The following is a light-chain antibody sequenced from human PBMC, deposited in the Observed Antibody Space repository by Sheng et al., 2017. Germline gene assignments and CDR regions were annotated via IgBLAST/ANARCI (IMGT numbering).Light chain of an antibody. CDR3: MQGTHWPYT. CDR1: QSLVYSDGNTY. CDR2: RVS. Sequence: DVVVTQSPLSLPVTLGQPASISCRSSQSLVYSDGNTYLSWFHQRPGQSPRRLLYRVSNRDSGVPDRFSGSRSGTGFTLKISRVEAEDVGVYYCMQGTHWPYTFGQGTKLEI. V-gene: IGKV2-30*01. J-gene: IGKJ2*01.